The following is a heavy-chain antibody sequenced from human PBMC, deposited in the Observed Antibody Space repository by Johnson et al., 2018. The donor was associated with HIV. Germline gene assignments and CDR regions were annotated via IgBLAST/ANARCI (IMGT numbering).Heavy chain of an antibody. CDR1: GFTFSSYA. V-gene: IGHV3-NL1*01. J-gene: IGHJ3*02. CDR3: LIRDAFDI. D-gene: IGHD2-8*01. Sequence: QVQLVESGGGVVQPGRSLRLSCAASGFTFSSYAMHWVRQAPGKGLEWVAVIYSGGSTYYADSVKGRFTISRDNSKNTLYLQMNSLRAEDTAVYYCLIRDAFDIWGQGTMVTVSS. CDR2: IYSGGST.